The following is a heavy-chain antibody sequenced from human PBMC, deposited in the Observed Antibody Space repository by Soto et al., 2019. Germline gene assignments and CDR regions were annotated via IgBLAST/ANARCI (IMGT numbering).Heavy chain of an antibody. J-gene: IGHJ5*02. V-gene: IGHV1-3*01. CDR1: GYTFTSYA. Sequence: ASVKVSCKASGYTFTSYAMHWVRQAPGQRLERMGWINAGNGNTKYSQKYQGGVTITRDTSASTAYMELSSLRSEDTAVYYCARPIQYYFDTSAQSAWFDPWGQGTLVTVSS. CDR2: INAGNGNT. CDR3: ARPIQYYFDTSAQSAWFDP. D-gene: IGHD3-22*01.